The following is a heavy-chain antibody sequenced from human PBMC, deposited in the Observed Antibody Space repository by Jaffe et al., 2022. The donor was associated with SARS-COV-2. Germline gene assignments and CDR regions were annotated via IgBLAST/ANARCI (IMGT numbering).Heavy chain of an antibody. CDR2: ISGTGGST. V-gene: IGHV3-23*04. J-gene: IGHJ4*02. CDR3: AKGRCGSCCSHDY. CDR1: GFTFSSYV. Sequence: EVQLVESGGDLVQPGGSLRLSCAASGFTFSSYVMSWVRQPPGKGLEWVSGISGTGGSTYYADSVKGRFTISRDNSKNTLYLQMNSLRAEDTAVYYCAKGRCGSCCSHDYWGQGTLVTVSS. D-gene: IGHD2-15*01.